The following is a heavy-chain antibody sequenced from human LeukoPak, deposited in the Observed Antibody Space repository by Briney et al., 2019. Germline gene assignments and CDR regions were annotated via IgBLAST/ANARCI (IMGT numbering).Heavy chain of an antibody. J-gene: IGHJ4*02. CDR1: RFTFSSYA. CDR2: ISGSGGST. D-gene: IGHD3-3*01. CDR3: AKSDDFWSGYYVDY. Sequence: GGSLRLSCAASRFTFSSYAMSWVRQAPGKGLEWVSAISGSGGSTYYADSVKGRFTISRDNSKNTLYLQMNSLRAEDTAVYYCAKSDDFWSGYYVDYWGQGTLVTVSS. V-gene: IGHV3-23*01.